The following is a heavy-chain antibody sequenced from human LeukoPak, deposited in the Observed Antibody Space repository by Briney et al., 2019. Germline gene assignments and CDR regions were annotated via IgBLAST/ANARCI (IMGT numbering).Heavy chain of an antibody. Sequence: SETLSLTCTVSSGSISSYYWSWIRQPPGKGLEWIGYIFYSGSTNYNPSLKSRVTISVDTSKNQFSLGLSSVTAADTAVYYCARGPSTSGYYYYGMDVWGQGTTVTVSS. CDR3: ARGPSTSGYYYYGMDV. CDR1: SGSISSYY. D-gene: IGHD2-2*01. CDR2: IFYSGST. V-gene: IGHV4-59*01. J-gene: IGHJ6*02.